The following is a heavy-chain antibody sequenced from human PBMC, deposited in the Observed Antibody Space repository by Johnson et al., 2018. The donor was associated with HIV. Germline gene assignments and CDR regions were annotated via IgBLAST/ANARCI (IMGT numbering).Heavy chain of an antibody. CDR1: GFTFSDYY. J-gene: IGHJ3*02. V-gene: IGHV3-11*04. Sequence: QVQLVESGGGVVRPGRSLRLSCAASGFTFSDYYMSWIRQAPGKGLEWVSYITGSGTVVYYADSVKGRFTISRDNSKNTLYLQMSSLRAEDTAVYYCAKGDGIVGGSDAFDIWDQGTMVTVSS. CDR2: ITGSGTVV. D-gene: IGHD1-26*01. CDR3: AKGDGIVGGSDAFDI.